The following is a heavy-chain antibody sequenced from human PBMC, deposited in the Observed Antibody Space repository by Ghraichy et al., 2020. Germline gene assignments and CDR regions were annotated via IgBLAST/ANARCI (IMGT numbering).Heavy chain of an antibody. D-gene: IGHD2-2*01. CDR2: IYYSGST. CDR1: GGSISSYY. CDR3: ARRVKKGGQLLINDAFDI. J-gene: IGHJ3*02. V-gene: IGHV4-59*08. Sequence: SQTLSLTCTVSGGSISSYYWSWIRQPPGKGLEWIGYIYYSGSTNYNPSLKSRVTISVDTSKNQFSLKLSSVTAADTAVYYCARRVKKGGQLLINDAFDIWGQGTMVTVSS.